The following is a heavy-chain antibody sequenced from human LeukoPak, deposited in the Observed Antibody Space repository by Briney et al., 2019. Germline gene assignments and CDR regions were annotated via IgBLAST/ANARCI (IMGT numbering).Heavy chain of an antibody. D-gene: IGHD5-12*01. CDR2: IYYSGST. Sequence: SETLSLTCTVSGGSISSGGYSWSWIRQHPGKGLEWIGYIYYSGSTYYNPSLKSRVTISVDTSKNQFSLKLSSVTAADTAVYYCVTTLARDGYNDYWGQGTLVTVSS. J-gene: IGHJ4*02. CDR1: GGSISSGGYS. V-gene: IGHV4-31*03. CDR3: VTTLARDGYNDY.